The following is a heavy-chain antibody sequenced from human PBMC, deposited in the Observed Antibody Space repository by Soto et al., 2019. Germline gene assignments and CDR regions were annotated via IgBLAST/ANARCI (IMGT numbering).Heavy chain of an antibody. D-gene: IGHD2-21*02. V-gene: IGHV4-59*08. CDR2: VYYTGDT. CDR1: SGPDRSHN. CDR3: GCQGIDCLHGPVDL. Sequence: QVQLQQSGPRLVKPSETLSLTCTVSSGPDRSHNWGWIRQPPGRGLEWIGYVYYTGDTAYDPSLRARCTMSASASTDDITAALTSGTATGTAVYYLGCQGIDCLHGPVDLWGQGTTVSVSS. J-gene: IGHJ6*02.